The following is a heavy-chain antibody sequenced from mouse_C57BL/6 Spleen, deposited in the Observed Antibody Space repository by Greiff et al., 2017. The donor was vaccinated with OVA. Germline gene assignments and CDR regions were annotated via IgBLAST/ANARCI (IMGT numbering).Heavy chain of an antibody. J-gene: IGHJ4*01. CDR1: GFTFSSYA. CDR3: ARGYDYDEGGYAMDY. V-gene: IGHV5-4*03. D-gene: IGHD2-4*01. Sequence: EVKLEESGGGLVKPGGSLKLSCAASGFTFSSYAMPWVRQTPEKRLEWVATISDGGSYTNYPDNVKGRFTISRDNAKNNLYLQMSHLKSEDTAMYYCARGYDYDEGGYAMDYWGQGTSVTVSA. CDR2: ISDGGSYT.